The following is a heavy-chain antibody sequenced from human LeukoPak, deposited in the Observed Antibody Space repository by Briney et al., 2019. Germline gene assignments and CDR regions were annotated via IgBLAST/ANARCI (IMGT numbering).Heavy chain of an antibody. D-gene: IGHD5-12*01. CDR3: ARVSPDIVATIGFDY. J-gene: IGHJ4*02. Sequence: GGSLRLSCAASGFTFGDYGMSWVRQAPGKGLEWVSGINWNGGSTGYADSVKGRFTISRDNAKNSLYLQMSSLRAEDTALYYCARVSPDIVATIGFDYWGQGTLVTVSS. V-gene: IGHV3-20*04. CDR1: GFTFGDYG. CDR2: INWNGGST.